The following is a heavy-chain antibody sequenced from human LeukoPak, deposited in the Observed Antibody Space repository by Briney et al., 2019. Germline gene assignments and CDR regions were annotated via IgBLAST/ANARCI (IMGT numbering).Heavy chain of an antibody. J-gene: IGHJ4*02. CDR3: TTWSSGWSS. Sequence: GGSLRLSCAASGFTFNNAWMSWVRQAPGRGLEWVGHIKSKADGGTTDYGAPVKGRFTISRDDSKNTLYLQMNSLKTEDTAVYYCTTWSSGWSSWGQGTLVTVSS. D-gene: IGHD6-19*01. CDR2: IKSKADGGTT. V-gene: IGHV3-15*01. CDR1: GFTFNNAW.